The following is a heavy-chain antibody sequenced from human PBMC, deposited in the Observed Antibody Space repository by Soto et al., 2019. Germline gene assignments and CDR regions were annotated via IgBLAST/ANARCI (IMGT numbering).Heavy chain of an antibody. CDR1: GYTFTGYY. J-gene: IGHJ6*02. V-gene: IGHV1-2*02. CDR2: INPNSGGT. Sequence: WASVKVSCKASGYTFTGYYMHWVRQAPGQGLEWMGWINPNSGGTNYAQKFQGRVTMTRDTSISTAYMELSRLRSDDTAVYYCAMERRYCSSTSCYGMDVWGQGTTVTVSS. D-gene: IGHD2-2*01. CDR3: AMERRYCSSTSCYGMDV.